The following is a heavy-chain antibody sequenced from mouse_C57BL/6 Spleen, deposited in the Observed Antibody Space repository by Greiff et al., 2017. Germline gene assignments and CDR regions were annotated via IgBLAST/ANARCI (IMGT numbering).Heavy chain of an antibody. J-gene: IGHJ1*03. V-gene: IGHV1-55*01. CDR1: GYTFPSYW. CDR2: IYPGSGST. Sequence: QVQLQQPGAELVKLGASVKMSCKASGYTFPSYWITWVKQRPGQGLEWIGDIYPGSGSTTYNEKFKSKATLTVDTSSSTAYMQLSSLTSEDSAVYYCARYYGSSSPVWGTGTTVTVSS. D-gene: IGHD1-1*01. CDR3: ARYYGSSSPV.